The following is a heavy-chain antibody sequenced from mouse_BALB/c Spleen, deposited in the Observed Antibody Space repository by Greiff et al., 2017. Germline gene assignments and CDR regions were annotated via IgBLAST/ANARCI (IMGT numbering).Heavy chain of an antibody. CDR3: SRRGCYDEGYFGF. Sequence: DVQLQESGPGLVKPSQSLSLTCTVTGYSITSDYAWNWIRQFPGNKLEWMGYISYSGSTSYNPSLKSRISITRDTSKNQFFLQLNSVTTEDTATYFCSRRGCYDEGYFGFWGPGTTVPVPS. CDR1: GYSITSDYA. V-gene: IGHV3-2*02. J-gene: IGHJ1*01. CDR2: ISYSGST. D-gene: IGHD2-12*01.